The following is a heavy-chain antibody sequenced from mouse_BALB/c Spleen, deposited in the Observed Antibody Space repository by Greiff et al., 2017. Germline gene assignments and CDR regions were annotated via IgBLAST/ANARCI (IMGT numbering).Heavy chain of an antibody. CDR2: IAPGSGST. V-gene: IGHV1S41*01. J-gene: IGHJ4*01. D-gene: IGHD2-14*01. CDR3: ARAYYRYNAMDY. Sequence: DLVKPGASVKLSCTASGYSFTSYWINWIKQRPGQGLEWIGRIAPGSGSTYYNQMFKGKATLTVDPSSSTAYIKLSSLSSEDSAVYFCARAYYRYNAMDYWGQGTSVTVSA. CDR1: GYSFTSYW.